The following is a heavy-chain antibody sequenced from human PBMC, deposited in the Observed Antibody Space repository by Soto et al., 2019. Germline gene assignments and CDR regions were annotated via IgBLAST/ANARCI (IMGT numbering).Heavy chain of an antibody. J-gene: IGHJ5*02. D-gene: IGHD3-22*01. CDR3: ARDQNYYDSSGYYSRWFAP. V-gene: IGHV4-31*03. CDR1: GGSISSGGYY. CDR2: IYYSGST. Sequence: SETLSLTCTVSGGSISSGGYYWSWIRQHPGKGLEWIGYIYYSGSTYYNPSLKSRVTISVDTSKNQFSLKLSSVTAADTAVYYCARDQNYYDSSGYYSRWFAPWGQGTLVTVSS.